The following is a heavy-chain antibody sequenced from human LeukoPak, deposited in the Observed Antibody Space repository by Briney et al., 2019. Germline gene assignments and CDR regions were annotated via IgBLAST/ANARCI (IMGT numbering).Heavy chain of an antibody. D-gene: IGHD7-27*01. CDR1: KFTFSDYY. Sequence: GGSLRLSCAASKFTFSDYYMSWIRQAPGKGLEWVSCISSSGSTIYYADSEKGRFTISRDNAKNSLYLQMNSLRAEDTAVYFCATEKQTGSYIEYWGQGTLVTVSS. CDR3: ATEKQTGSYIEY. J-gene: IGHJ4*02. CDR2: ISSSGSTI. V-gene: IGHV3-11*01.